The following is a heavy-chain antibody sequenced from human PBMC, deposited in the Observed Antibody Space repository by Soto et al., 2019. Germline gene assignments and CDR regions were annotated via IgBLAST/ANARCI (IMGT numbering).Heavy chain of an antibody. J-gene: IGHJ6*02. CDR1: GFSRTTGCVG. CDR2: LYWDDDE. Sequence: QITLKQSGPSLVKATQAVTLTCSFSGFSRTTGCVGVGWNRQPPGKALEWLGLLYWDDDERYSPSLRSTLTITKDTSKNQVVRTMTSMAPFDTATYYCPRNFGSESHYYDDYGLDVWGQGTTVPVAS. CDR3: PRNFGSESHYYDDYGLDV. V-gene: IGHV2-5*02. D-gene: IGHD3-10*01.